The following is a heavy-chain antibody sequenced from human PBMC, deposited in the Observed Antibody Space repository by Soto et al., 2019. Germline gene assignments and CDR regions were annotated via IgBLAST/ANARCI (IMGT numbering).Heavy chain of an antibody. CDR2: ITHSGGT. CDR1: GGSFSDYY. J-gene: IGHJ6*02. V-gene: IGHV4-34*01. CDR3: ARGLRASFGVRLSYYYYGMDV. D-gene: IGHD3-10*01. Sequence: SETLSLTCALYGGSFSDYYWGWIRQPPGKWLECIGEITHSGGTNYNPSLKSRGTLSVDTSKNQFSLNLTSVTAADTAVYYCARGLRASFGVRLSYYYYGMDVWGQGXTVTVSS.